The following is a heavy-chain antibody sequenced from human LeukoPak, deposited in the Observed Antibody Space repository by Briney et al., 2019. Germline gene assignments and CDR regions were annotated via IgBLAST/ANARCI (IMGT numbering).Heavy chain of an antibody. V-gene: IGHV4-59*08. J-gene: IGHJ2*01. Sequence: SETLSLTCTVSGGSISSYYWRWIRQPPGKGLEWIGYIYYSGSTNYNPSLKSRVTISVDTSKNQFSLELSSVTAADTAVYYCARRVVRCSGGSCQYWYFDLWGRGTLVTVSS. D-gene: IGHD2-15*01. CDR3: ARRVVRCSGGSCQYWYFDL. CDR2: IYYSGST. CDR1: GGSISSYY.